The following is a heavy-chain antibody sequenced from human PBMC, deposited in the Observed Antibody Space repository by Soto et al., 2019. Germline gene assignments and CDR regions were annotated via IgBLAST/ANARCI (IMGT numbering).Heavy chain of an antibody. V-gene: IGHV1-69*01. J-gene: IGHJ1*01. CDR3: AIGIAAAGTCLAYFQH. CDR2: IIPIFGTA. CDR1: GGTFSSYA. Sequence: QVQLVQSGAEVKKPGSSVKVSCKASGGTFSSYAISWVRQAPGQGLEWMGGIIPIFGTANYAQKFQGRVMITADESTSTAYMELSSLRSEDTAVYYCAIGIAAAGTCLAYFQHWGQGTLVTVSS. D-gene: IGHD6-13*01.